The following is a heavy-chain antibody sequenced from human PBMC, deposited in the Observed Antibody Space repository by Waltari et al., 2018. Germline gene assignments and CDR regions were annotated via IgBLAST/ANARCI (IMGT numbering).Heavy chain of an antibody. CDR3: ARGGNYFYEDKGDYYYYYYYMDV. D-gene: IGHD1-7*01. CDR1: GYTFTSYD. V-gene: IGHV1-8*01. J-gene: IGHJ6*03. CDR2: MNPNSGNT. Sequence: QVQLVQSGAEVKKPGASVKVSCKASGYTFTSYDINWVRQATGQGLEWMGWMNPNSGNTGYAQKFQGRVTMTRNTSISTAYMELSSLRSEDTAVYYCARGGNYFYEDKGDYYYYYYYMDVWGKGTTVTVSS.